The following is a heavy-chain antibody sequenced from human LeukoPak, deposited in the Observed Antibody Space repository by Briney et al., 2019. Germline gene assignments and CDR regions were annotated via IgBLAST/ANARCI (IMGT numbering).Heavy chain of an antibody. CDR3: ARIVVVPAAHDAFDI. D-gene: IGHD2-2*01. J-gene: IGHJ3*02. CDR1: GYIFTSYW. V-gene: IGHV5-51*01. Sequence: GESLQISCKGSGYIFTSYWIGWVRQMPGKGLEWMGIIYPGDSDTRYSPSFQGQVTISADKSISTAYLQWSSLKASDTAIYYCARIVVVPAAHDAFDIWGQGTMVTVSS. CDR2: IYPGDSDT.